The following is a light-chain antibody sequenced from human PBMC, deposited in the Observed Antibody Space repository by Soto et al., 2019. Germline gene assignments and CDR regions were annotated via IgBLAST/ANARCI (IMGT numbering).Light chain of an antibody. Sequence: EIVLTQSPATLSLSPGERATLSCRANQSVSSGYFAWFQQKPGQAPRLLIYGSSSRATGIPDRFSGSGSGTDFTLAISRLEPEDFAVYYCQQYGSSPPLTFGGGTKVDIK. CDR2: GSS. V-gene: IGKV3-20*01. J-gene: IGKJ4*01. CDR1: QSVSSGY. CDR3: QQYGSSPPLT.